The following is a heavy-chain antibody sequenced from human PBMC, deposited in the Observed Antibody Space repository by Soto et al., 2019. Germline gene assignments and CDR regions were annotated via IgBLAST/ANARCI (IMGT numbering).Heavy chain of an antibody. V-gene: IGHV4-34*01. D-gene: IGHD6-13*01. CDR1: GGSFSGYY. CDR3: ARDHLRGYSSSWSPREWFDP. J-gene: IGHJ5*02. CDR2: INHSGST. Sequence: QVQLQQWGAGLLKPSETLSLTCAVYGGSFSGYYWSWIRQPPGKGLEWIGEINHSGSTNYNPSLKGRVTISVDTSKNQFSLKLSSVTAADTAVYYCARDHLRGYSSSWSPREWFDPWGQGTLVTVSS.